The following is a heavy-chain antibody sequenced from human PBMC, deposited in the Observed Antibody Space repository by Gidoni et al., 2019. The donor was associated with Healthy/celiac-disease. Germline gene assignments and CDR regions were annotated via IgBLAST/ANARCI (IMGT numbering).Heavy chain of an antibody. D-gene: IGHD2-2*01. V-gene: IGHV3-30*18. J-gene: IGHJ4*02. Sequence: QVQLVESGGGVVQPGRSLRLSCAASGFTFSSYGMHWVRQAPGKGLEWVAVISYDGSNKYYADSVKGRFTISRDNSKNTLYLQMNSLRAEDTAVYYCAKAGYCSSTSCHRRGSNFGYWGQGTLVTVSS. CDR1: GFTFSSYG. CDR3: AKAGYCSSTSCHRRGSNFGY. CDR2: ISYDGSNK.